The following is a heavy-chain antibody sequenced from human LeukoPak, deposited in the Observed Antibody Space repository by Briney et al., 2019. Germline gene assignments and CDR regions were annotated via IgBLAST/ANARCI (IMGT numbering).Heavy chain of an antibody. CDR2: INHIGTT. J-gene: IGHJ6*03. CDR3: ARLVVTAPQNHYYMDV. CDR1: GGSFNGYY. V-gene: IGHV4-34*01. Sequence: NPSETLSLTCNASGGSFNGYYWTWIRQPPGKGLEWIAEINHIGTTNHNPSLKSRVSVSIDTSKNQFFLRLTSVTAADTALYYCARLVVTAPQNHYYMDVWGEGTTVTVSS. D-gene: IGHD2-21*02.